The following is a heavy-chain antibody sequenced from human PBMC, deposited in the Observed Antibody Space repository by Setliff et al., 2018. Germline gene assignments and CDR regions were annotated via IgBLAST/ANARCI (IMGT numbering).Heavy chain of an antibody. D-gene: IGHD4-4*01. Sequence: SETLSLTCTVSGGSISSSSYYWGWIRQPPGKGLEWIGSIYYSGSTYYNPSLESRVTISVDTSKNQFSLKLSSVTAADTAVYYCASWGTVTLFDYWGQGTLVTSPQ. CDR3: ASWGTVTLFDY. CDR1: GGSISSSSYY. V-gene: IGHV4-39*01. J-gene: IGHJ4*02. CDR2: IYYSGST.